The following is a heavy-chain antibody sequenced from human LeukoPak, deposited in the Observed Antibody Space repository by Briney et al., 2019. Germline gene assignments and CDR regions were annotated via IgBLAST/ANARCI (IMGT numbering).Heavy chain of an antibody. D-gene: IGHD3-22*01. V-gene: IGHV3-23*01. CDR2: ISGSGGST. Sequence: GGSLRLSCAASGFTFSSYAMSWVRQAPGKGLEWVSAISGSGGSTYYADSVKGRFTISRDNSKNTLYLQMNSLRAEDTAVYYCAKDYYDSSGLGYSDYWGQGTLITVSS. CDR1: GFTFSSYA. J-gene: IGHJ4*02. CDR3: AKDYYDSSGLGYSDY.